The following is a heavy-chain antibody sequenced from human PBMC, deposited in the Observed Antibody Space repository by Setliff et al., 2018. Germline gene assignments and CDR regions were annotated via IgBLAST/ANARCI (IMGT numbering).Heavy chain of an antibody. CDR1: GYTFSTYA. Sequence: ASVKVSCKASGYTFSTYAMNWVRQAPGQGLEWMGWINTNTGNPTYAQGFTGRFVFSLDTSVSTAYLQISSLKAEDTAVYCCASRGTSNGYYYMDVWGKGTTVTVSS. J-gene: IGHJ6*03. CDR2: INTNTGNP. V-gene: IGHV7-4-1*02. CDR3: ASRGTSNGYYYMDV. D-gene: IGHD3-16*01.